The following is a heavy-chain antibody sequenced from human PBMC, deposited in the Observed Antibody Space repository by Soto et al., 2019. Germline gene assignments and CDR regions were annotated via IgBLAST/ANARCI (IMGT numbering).Heavy chain of an antibody. J-gene: IGHJ5*02. CDR1: GYTFTSYA. V-gene: IGHV1-3*01. D-gene: IGHD2-21*02. CDR3: ARGFRGGDAAWFDP. CDR2: INAGNGNT. Sequence: QVQLVQSGAEVKKPGASVKVSCKASGYTFTSYAMHWVRQAPGQRLEWMGWINAGNGNTKYSQKVQGRVTITRDTSASTAYMELSSLRSEDTAVYYCARGFRGGDAAWFDPWGQGTLVTVSS.